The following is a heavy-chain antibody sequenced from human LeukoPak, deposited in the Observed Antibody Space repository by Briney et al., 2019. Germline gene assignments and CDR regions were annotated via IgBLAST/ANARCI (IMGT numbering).Heavy chain of an antibody. D-gene: IGHD2-8*02. Sequence: GGSLRLSCAASGFTFSNYAMNWVRQAPGKGLEWVSAISDGAGGRTYYTDSVKGRFTISRDNSKNTLYLQLNTLSVDDTAVYYCAKLLGTMWPMWGLDVWGQGTTVTVSS. V-gene: IGHV3-23*01. CDR1: GFTFSNYA. J-gene: IGHJ6*02. CDR2: ISDGAGGRT. CDR3: AKLLGTMWPMWGLDV.